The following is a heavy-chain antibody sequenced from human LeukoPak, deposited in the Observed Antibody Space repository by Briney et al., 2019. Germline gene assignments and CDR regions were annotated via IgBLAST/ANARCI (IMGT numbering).Heavy chain of an antibody. CDR3: AGAYCSSTSCYTGGFDY. Sequence: SETLSLTCTVAGGSISSYYGSWIRPPPGEGLEWIGYFFYSGSTNYNPSLKSRVTISVATSKDQFSLKLSSVTAADTAVYYCAGAYCSSTSCYTGGFDYWGQGTLVTVSS. V-gene: IGHV4-59*01. D-gene: IGHD2-2*01. J-gene: IGHJ4*02. CDR2: FFYSGST. CDR1: GGSISSYY.